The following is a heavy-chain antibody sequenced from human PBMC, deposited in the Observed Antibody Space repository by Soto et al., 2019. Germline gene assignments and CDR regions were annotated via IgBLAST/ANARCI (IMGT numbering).Heavy chain of an antibody. J-gene: IGHJ4*02. V-gene: IGHV3-30*18. Sequence: PGGSLRLSCEGSGFTFSRYGMHWVRRAPGMGLEWVAVVSHDGLAQYYGDSVKGRFTISRDNSQNTLYLQMNNLRTEDTAIYYCAKETIAVGGPNYFDYWGQGTLVTVSS. CDR2: VSHDGLAQ. CDR1: GFTFSRYG. CDR3: AKETIAVGGPNYFDY. D-gene: IGHD6-19*01.